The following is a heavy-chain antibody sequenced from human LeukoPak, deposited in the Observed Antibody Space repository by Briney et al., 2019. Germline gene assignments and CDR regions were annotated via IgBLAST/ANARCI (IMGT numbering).Heavy chain of an antibody. CDR1: GGSISSYY. D-gene: IGHD3-22*01. CDR2: IYYSGCT. CDR3: ARTGSYDSNGLDS. J-gene: IGHJ4*02. Sequence: PSETLSLTCTVSGGSISSYYWTWIRQPPGKGLEWIGYIYYSGCTNYNPSLKSRVTMSVDTSKNQFSLRLSSVTAADTAVYYCARTGSYDSNGLDSWGQGTLVTVSS. V-gene: IGHV4-59*08.